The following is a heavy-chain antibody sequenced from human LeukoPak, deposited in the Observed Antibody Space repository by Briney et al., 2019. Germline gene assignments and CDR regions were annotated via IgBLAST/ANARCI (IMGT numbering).Heavy chain of an antibody. D-gene: IGHD6-6*01. CDR2: IYPGDSDT. J-gene: IGHJ4*02. CDR3: ASRSIAAPYGYDY. CDR1: GYSFASYW. V-gene: IGHV5-51*01. Sequence: GESLKISCKGSGYSFASYWIGWVRQMPGKGLEWMGIIYPGDSDTRYSPSFQGQVTISADKSISTAYLQWSSLKASDTAMYYCASRSIAAPYGYDYWGQGTLVTVSS.